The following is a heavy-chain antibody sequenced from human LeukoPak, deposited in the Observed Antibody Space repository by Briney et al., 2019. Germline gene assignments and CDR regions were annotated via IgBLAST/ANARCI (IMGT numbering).Heavy chain of an antibody. D-gene: IGHD3-10*01. CDR2: INAGNGNT. Sequence: ASVKVYCKASGYTFTSYAMHWVRQAPGQRLEWMGWINAGNGNTKYSQKFQGRVTITRDTSASTAYMELSSLRSEDTAVYYCARAMVRGFIDYWGQGTLVTVSS. CDR3: ARAMVRGFIDY. V-gene: IGHV1-3*01. CDR1: GYTFTSYA. J-gene: IGHJ4*02.